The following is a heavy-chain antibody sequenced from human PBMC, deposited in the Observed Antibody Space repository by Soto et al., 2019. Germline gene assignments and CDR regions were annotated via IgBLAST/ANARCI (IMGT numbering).Heavy chain of an antibody. Sequence: ASVKVSCKASGYTFTSYGISWVRQAPGQGLEWMGWISAYSGNTNYAQKLPGRGTMTTDTPTSTAYMELRSLRSDDTAVYYCARGDYHHSSGYAFDIWGQGTTATVSS. J-gene: IGHJ3*02. V-gene: IGHV1-18*01. CDR1: GYTFTSYG. D-gene: IGHD3-22*01. CDR3: ARGDYHHSSGYAFDI. CDR2: ISAYSGNT.